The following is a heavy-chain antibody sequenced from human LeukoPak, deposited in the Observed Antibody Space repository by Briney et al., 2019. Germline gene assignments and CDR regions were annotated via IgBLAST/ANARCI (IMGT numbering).Heavy chain of an antibody. V-gene: IGHV4-34*01. CDR2: INHSGST. J-gene: IGHJ5*02. CDR1: GGSFSGYY. CDR3: ARGSGFDP. Sequence: SETLSLTCAVYGGSFSGYYWSWIRQPPGKGLEWTGEINHSGSTNYNPSLKSRVTISVDTSKNQFSLKLSSVTAADTAVYYCARGSGFDPWGQGTLVTVSS.